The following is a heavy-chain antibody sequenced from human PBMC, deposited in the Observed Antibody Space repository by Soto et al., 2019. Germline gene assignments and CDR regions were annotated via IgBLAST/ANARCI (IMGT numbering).Heavy chain of an antibody. CDR1: GGTFSSYT. V-gene: IGHV1-69*02. CDR2: IIPILGIA. D-gene: IGHD5-12*01. J-gene: IGHJ3*02. CDR3: ATGGGGYDQDAFDI. Sequence: QVQLVQSGAEVKKPGSSVKVSCKASGGTFSSYTISWVRQAPGQGLEWMGRIIPILGIANYAQKFQGRVTXXAXKXXSTADMELSSLRSEDTAVYYCATGGGGYDQDAFDIWGQGTMVTVSS.